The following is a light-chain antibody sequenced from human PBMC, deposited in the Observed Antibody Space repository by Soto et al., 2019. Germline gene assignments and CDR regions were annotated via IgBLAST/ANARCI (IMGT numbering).Light chain of an antibody. Sequence: EIVMTQSPATLSVSPGERATLSCRASQSVSSNLAWYQQKPGQAPRLLIYGASTRATGIPARFSGSGSGTEFTLTISSLQSEDFATYFCQQADSFPLTFGGGTKV. CDR2: GAS. CDR3: QQADSFPLT. J-gene: IGKJ4*01. CDR1: QSVSSN. V-gene: IGKV3-15*01.